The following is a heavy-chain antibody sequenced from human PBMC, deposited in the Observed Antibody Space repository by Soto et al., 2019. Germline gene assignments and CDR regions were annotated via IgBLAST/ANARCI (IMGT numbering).Heavy chain of an antibody. V-gene: IGHV3-48*03. CDR3: ARSIAARPEEYYFDY. D-gene: IGHD6-6*01. CDR2: ISSSGSTI. J-gene: IGHJ4*02. CDR1: GFTFSSYE. Sequence: GGSLRLSCAASGFTFSSYEMNWVRQAPGKGLEWVSYISSSGSTIYYADSVKGRFTISRDNAKNSLYLQMNSLRAEDTAVYYCARSIAARPEEYYFDYWGQGTLVTVSS.